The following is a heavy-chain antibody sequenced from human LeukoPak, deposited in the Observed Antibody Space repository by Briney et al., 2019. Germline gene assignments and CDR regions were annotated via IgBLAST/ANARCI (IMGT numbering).Heavy chain of an antibody. J-gene: IGHJ6*04. CDR2: ISSSGSTI. CDR3: AELGITMIGGV. D-gene: IGHD3-10*02. V-gene: IGHV3-48*03. Sequence: GGSLRLSCAASGFTFSNYEMNWVRQTPGKGLEWVSYISSSGSTIYYADSVKGRFTISRDNAKNSLNLQMNSLRAEDTAVYYCAELGITMIGGVWGKGTTVTISS. CDR1: GFTFSNYE.